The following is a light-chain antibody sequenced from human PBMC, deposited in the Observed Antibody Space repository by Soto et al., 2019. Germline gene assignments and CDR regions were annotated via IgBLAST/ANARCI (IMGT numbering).Light chain of an antibody. V-gene: IGKV3-11*01. CDR1: QSVSSY. CDR3: QQLSNWPT. Sequence: EIVLSQPPATLSLSRGERATLSCRASQSVSSYLAWYQQKPGQAPRLLIHDASNRPTGTPARLSGSGSWTDLTLALTSLEPEDFAVHNRQQLSNWPTFGQGTKVDIK. CDR2: DAS. J-gene: IGKJ1*01.